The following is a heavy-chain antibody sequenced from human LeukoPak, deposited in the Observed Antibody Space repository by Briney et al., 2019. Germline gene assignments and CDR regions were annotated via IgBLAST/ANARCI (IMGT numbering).Heavy chain of an antibody. D-gene: IGHD3-22*01. CDR3: AREFDADYYDSSGYYTIDAFDI. Sequence: ASVKVFCKASGYTFTSYGISWVRQAPGQGLEWMGWISAYNGNTNYAQKLQGRVTMTTDTSTSTAYMELRSLRSDDTAVYYCAREFDADYYDSSGYYTIDAFDIWGQGTMVTVSS. J-gene: IGHJ3*02. CDR1: GYTFTSYG. CDR2: ISAYNGNT. V-gene: IGHV1-18*01.